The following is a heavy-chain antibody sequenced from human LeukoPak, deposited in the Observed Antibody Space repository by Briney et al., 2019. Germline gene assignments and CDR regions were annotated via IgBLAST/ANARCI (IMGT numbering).Heavy chain of an antibody. CDR3: ARDRRTPPYCSSTSCYKGDAFDI. J-gene: IGHJ3*02. V-gene: IGHV3-11*01. CDR1: GFTFSDYY. Sequence: PGGSLRLSCAASGFTFSDYYMSWIRQAPGKGLEWVSYISSSGSTIYYADSVKGRFTISRDNAKNSLYLQMNSLRAEDTAVYYCARDRRTPPYCSSTSCYKGDAFDIWGQGTMVTVSS. D-gene: IGHD2-2*02. CDR2: ISSSGSTI.